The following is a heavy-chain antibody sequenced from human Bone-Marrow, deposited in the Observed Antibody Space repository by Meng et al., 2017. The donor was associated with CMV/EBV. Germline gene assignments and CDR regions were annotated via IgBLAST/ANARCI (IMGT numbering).Heavy chain of an antibody. CDR1: GYTITSYG. CDR2: INIYNGDT. J-gene: IGHJ5*02. V-gene: IGHV1-18*01. D-gene: IGHD3-3*01. Sequence: ASVKVSCKASGYTITSYGISWVRQAPGQGLEWMAYINIYNGDTKYGQKFQGRVTMTTDKFTSTAYMELRSLTSDDTAVYYCARDNAGADYYGIDPWGQGTLVTVSS. CDR3: ARDNAGADYYGIDP.